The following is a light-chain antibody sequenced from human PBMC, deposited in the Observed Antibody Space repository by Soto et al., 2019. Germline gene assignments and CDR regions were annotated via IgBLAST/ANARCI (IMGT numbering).Light chain of an antibody. J-gene: IGLJ1*01. CDR1: SSNIGAGYD. V-gene: IGLV1-40*01. CDR2: GNS. CDR3: QSYDSSLSV. Sequence: QSVLTQPPSVSGAPGQRVTISCTGSSSNIGAGYDVHWNQQLPGKAPKLLNYGNSNRHSRVTDRFYGSKSGTSATLTKTELQAEDEADYYCQSYDSSLSVFGTGTKGTVL.